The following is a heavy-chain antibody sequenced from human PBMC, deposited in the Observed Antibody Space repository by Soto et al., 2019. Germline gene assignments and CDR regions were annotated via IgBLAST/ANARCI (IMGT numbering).Heavy chain of an antibody. V-gene: IGHV4-59*04. J-gene: IGHJ4*02. Sequence: SETLSLTCTVSGGSISSYHWSWIRQPPGKGLEWIGSIYYSGSTYYNPSLTSRITISVATSKNQISLKLSSVTAADTAVYFCARLGSGRQLNGRGAFDIWGQGTLVTVSS. D-gene: IGHD3-10*01. CDR3: ARLGSGRQLNGRGAFDI. CDR1: GGSISSYH. CDR2: IYYSGST.